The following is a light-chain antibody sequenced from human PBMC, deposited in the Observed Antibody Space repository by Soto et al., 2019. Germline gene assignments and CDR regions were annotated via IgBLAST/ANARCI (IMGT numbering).Light chain of an antibody. V-gene: IGKV3-15*01. CDR2: GAS. Sequence: EMVMTQSPATLSVSPGERATLSCRASRSVSTNLAWYQHKPGQAPRLLIYGASTRATGIPARFSGSGSETEFTLTISSLQSEDFAVYYCQQYDNWPLTFGGGTKVDIK. CDR3: QQYDNWPLT. J-gene: IGKJ4*01. CDR1: RSVSTN.